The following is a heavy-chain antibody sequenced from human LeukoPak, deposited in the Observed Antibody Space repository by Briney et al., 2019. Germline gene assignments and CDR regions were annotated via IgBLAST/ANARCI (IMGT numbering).Heavy chain of an antibody. D-gene: IGHD6-19*01. V-gene: IGHV4-39*01. CDR1: GGSISSSSYY. CDR2: IYYSGST. Sequence: SETLSLTCTVSGGSISSSSYYWGWIRQPPGKGLEWIGSIYYSGSTYYNPSLKSRVTKSVDTSKNQFSLKLSSVTAADTAVYYCARGGSSSGWYNDYWGQGTLVTVSS. CDR3: ARGGSSSGWYNDY. J-gene: IGHJ4*02.